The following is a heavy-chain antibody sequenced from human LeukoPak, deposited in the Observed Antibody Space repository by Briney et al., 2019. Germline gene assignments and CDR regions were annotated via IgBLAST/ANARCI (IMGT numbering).Heavy chain of an antibody. D-gene: IGHD6-19*01. V-gene: IGHV4-39*01. CDR3: ATISSGLLGVY. CDR2: IYYSGST. CDR1: GGSISSSSYY. Sequence: SETLSLTCTVSGGSISSSSYYWGWIRQPPGKGLEWIGSIYYSGSTYYNPSLKSRVTISVDTSKNQFSLKLSSVTAADTAVYYCATISSGLLGVYWGQETLVTVSS. J-gene: IGHJ4*02.